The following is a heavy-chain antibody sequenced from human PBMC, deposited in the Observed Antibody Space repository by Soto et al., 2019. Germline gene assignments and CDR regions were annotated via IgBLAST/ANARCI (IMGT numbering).Heavy chain of an antibody. Sequence: GESLKISCAVSGFTFSNYWMTWVRQAPGKGLQWVANIKYDGSEKYYVDSVKGRFTISRDTAKNSLYLQMNSLRVEDTAVYYCAKGRGVDYWGQGTPVTVSS. V-gene: IGHV3-7*01. CDR1: GFTFSNYW. CDR2: IKYDGSEK. CDR3: AKGRGVDY. J-gene: IGHJ4*02.